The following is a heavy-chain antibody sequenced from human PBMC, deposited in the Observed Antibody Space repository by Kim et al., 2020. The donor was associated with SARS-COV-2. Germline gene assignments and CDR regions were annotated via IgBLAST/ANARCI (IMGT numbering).Heavy chain of an antibody. Sequence: WGSLRLSCAASGFTFSSYGMHWVRQAPGKGLEWVAVISYDGSNKYYADSVKGRFTISRDNSKNTLYLQMNSLRAEDTAVYYCAKDRGITMIVVVFDYWG. D-gene: IGHD3-22*01. V-gene: IGHV3-30*18. CDR2: ISYDGSNK. J-gene: IGHJ4*01. CDR1: GFTFSSYG. CDR3: AKDRGITMIVVVFDY.